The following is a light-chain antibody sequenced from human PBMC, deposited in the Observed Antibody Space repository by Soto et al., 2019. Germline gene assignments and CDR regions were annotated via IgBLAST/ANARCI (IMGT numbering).Light chain of an antibody. Sequence: EIVMTQSPATLSVSPGERATLSCRASQSVSSNLAWYQQKPGQAPRLLIYGASTRATGIPARFSGSGSGTEFTLTISSLQSEDFAVYYCQQYNNWFWTFGQGTKVDNK. CDR1: QSVSSN. V-gene: IGKV3-15*01. J-gene: IGKJ1*01. CDR2: GAS. CDR3: QQYNNWFWT.